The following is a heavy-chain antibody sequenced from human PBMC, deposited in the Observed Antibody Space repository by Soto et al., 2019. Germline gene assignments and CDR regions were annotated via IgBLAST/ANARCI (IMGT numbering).Heavy chain of an antibody. J-gene: IGHJ6*02. CDR3: ARESGIGAAEDFLDV. V-gene: IGHV3-72*01. CDR1: GFSFSDHF. D-gene: IGHD6-13*01. Sequence: EVQLVESGGGLVQPGGSLRLSCAASGFSFSDHFIDWVRQAPGKGLEWIGRIKNKPHSYTTQYAASVEGIFTISRDDSXXLAFLQMNSLKTEDTAVYYCARESGIGAAEDFLDVWGQGTTVTVSS. CDR2: IKNKPHSYTT.